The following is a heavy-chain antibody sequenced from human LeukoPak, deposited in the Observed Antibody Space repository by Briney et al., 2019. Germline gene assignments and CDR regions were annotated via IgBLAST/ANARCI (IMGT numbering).Heavy chain of an antibody. Sequence: SETLSLTCTVSGGSISRYYWSWIRQPAGKGLQWIGRIYGSGSTTYNPSLKSRLTMSVDTSKNQFSLKLSSVTAADTAVYYCARADPRGSYFDYWGQGTLVTVSS. CDR2: IYGSGST. V-gene: IGHV4-4*07. CDR3: ARADPRGSYFDY. CDR1: GGSISRYY. J-gene: IGHJ4*02. D-gene: IGHD3-10*01.